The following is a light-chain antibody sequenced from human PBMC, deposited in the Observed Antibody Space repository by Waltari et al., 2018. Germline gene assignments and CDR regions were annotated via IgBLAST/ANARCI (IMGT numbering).Light chain of an antibody. CDR2: DAF. J-gene: IGKJ2*01. CDR1: QSVSNTY. Sequence: EIVLTQSPGTLSFSPGERATLSCRASQSVSNTYLAWYQQKPGQAPRLLIYDAFSRATGIPDRFSGSGSGTDFTLTISRLEPEDFAVYYCEHYDNSPRMYTFGQGTKLEI. V-gene: IGKV3-20*01. CDR3: EHYDNSPRMYT.